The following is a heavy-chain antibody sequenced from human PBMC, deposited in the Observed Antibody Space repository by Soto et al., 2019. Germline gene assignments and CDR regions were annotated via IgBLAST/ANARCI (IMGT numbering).Heavy chain of an antibody. CDR3: ARAGGGSSWTNWFDP. CDR2: INPNSGGT. J-gene: IGHJ5*02. V-gene: IGHV1-2*04. Sequence: ASVKVSCKASGYTFTGYYIHWVRQAPGQGLEWMGWINPNSGGTNYAQKFQGWVTMTRDTSISTAYMELSRLRSDDTAVYYCARAGGGSSWTNWFDPWGQGTLVTVYS. CDR1: GYTFTGYY. D-gene: IGHD6-13*01.